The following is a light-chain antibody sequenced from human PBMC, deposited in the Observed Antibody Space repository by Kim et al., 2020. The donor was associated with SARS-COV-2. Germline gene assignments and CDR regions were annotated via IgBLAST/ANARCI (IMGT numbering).Light chain of an antibody. CDR2: GAS. CDR1: QRVRSNC. CDR3: QQYGEPART. J-gene: IGKJ1*01. V-gene: IGKV3-20*01. Sequence: PGERATRSCRARQRVRSNCLAWYQQKRGRAPRRLIYGASTRAWGIQDRFSGSGSGTDFTLTISGREPGDCAVYDCQQYGEPARTFGQGTKVEIK.